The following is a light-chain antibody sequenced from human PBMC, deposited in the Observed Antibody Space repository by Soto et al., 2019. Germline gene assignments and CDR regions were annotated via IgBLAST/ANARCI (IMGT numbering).Light chain of an antibody. J-gene: IGKJ4*01. CDR2: DAS. CDR3: QQRVDWLT. CDR1: QSVISNF. Sequence: EIGLTQSPGTLSLSPGERATLSCRANQSVISNFLAWYQQKPGQAPRVLIYDASNRVTGIPARFSGSGSGTDFTLTISSVEPEDFAVYYCQQRVDWLTFGGGTKLEIK. V-gene: IGKV3-11*01.